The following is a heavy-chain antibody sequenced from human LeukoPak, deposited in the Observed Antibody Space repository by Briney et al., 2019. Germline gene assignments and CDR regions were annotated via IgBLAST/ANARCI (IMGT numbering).Heavy chain of an antibody. CDR3: ARVNDILTGYYPSYFDY. Sequence: SQTLSLTCTVSGGSISSGGYYWSWIRQPPGKGLEWIGDIYHSGTTYYNSSLKSRLTISVDTSKNQFSLRLSSVTAADTAVYYCARVNDILTGYYPSYFDYWGQGTLVTVSS. J-gene: IGHJ4*02. CDR2: IYHSGTT. V-gene: IGHV4-30-4*01. D-gene: IGHD3-9*01. CDR1: GGSISSGGYY.